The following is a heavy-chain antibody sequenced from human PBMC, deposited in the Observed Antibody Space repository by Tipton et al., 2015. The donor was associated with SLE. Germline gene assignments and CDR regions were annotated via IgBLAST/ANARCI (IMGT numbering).Heavy chain of an antibody. V-gene: IGHV4-39*07. CDR1: GGSISSSSYY. Sequence: TLSLTCTVSGGSISSSSYYWGWIRQPPGKGLEWIGSIYYSGSTYYNPSLKSRVTISVDTSKKQFSLKLSSVTAADTAVYYCASSRGMWELLDWYFDLWGRGTLVTVSS. CDR3: ASSRGMWELLDWYFDL. J-gene: IGHJ2*01. D-gene: IGHD1-26*01. CDR2: IYYSGST.